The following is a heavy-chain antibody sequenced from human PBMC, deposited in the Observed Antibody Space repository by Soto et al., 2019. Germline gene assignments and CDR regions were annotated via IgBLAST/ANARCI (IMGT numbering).Heavy chain of an antibody. CDR1: GDSGSSNSGT. V-gene: IGHV6-1*01. CDR3: AIALTGVFDY. Sequence: PSQALSLTWAISGDSGSSNSGTWNWIRQSPSRGLEWLGTTYHRSKWYNDYAMSVKSRIIINPDTSKKEMSLQLNSVTPEHTVVHYGAIALTGVFDYWGKGTLVSVPQ. J-gene: IGHJ4*02. D-gene: IGHD3-10*01. CDR2: TYHRSKWYN.